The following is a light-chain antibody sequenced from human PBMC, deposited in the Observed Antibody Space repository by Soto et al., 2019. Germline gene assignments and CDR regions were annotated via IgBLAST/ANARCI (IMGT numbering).Light chain of an antibody. J-gene: IGLJ2*01. V-gene: IGLV2-14*01. CDR2: EVT. CDR3: AAWDNSLSGVL. CDR1: SSDVGGYNH. Sequence: QSALIQPASVSGSPGQSIAISCTGTSSDVGGYNHVSWYQQYPGKVPKLIIYEVTNRPSGVSNRFSGSKSGNTASLAISGLRSEDEADYYCAAWDNSLSGVLFGGGTKLTVL.